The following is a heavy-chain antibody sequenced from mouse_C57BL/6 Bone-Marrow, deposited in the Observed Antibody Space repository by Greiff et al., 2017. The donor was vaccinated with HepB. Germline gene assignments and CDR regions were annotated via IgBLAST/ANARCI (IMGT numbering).Heavy chain of an antibody. D-gene: IGHD1-1*02. CDR3: ARARITIWYFDV. CDR2: INYDGSST. CDR1: GFTFSDYY. V-gene: IGHV5-16*01. J-gene: IGHJ1*03. Sequence: EVKVVESEGGLVQPGSSMKLSCTASGFTFSDYYMAWVRQVPEKGLEWVANINYDGSSTYYLDSLKSRFIISRDNAKNILYLQMSSLKSEDTATYYCARARITIWYFDVWGTGTTVTVSS.